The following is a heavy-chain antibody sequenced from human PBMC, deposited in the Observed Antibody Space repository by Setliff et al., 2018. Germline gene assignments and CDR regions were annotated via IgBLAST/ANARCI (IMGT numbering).Heavy chain of an antibody. V-gene: IGHV3-21*01. CDR3: GPGGKGLLEN. J-gene: IGHJ4*02. Sequence: GGSLRLSCAASGFSFSDYSMSWVRQAPGKGLEWVSSISSSSTYIFYADSVRGRFTVSRDNAKNSLYLQMNSLRAEDTAIYYCGPGGKGLLENWGQGTLVTVSS. D-gene: IGHD3-10*01. CDR1: GFSFSDYS. CDR2: ISSSSTYI.